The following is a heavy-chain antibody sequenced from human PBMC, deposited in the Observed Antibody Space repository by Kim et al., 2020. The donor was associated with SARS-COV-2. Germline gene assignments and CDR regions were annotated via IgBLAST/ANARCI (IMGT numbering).Heavy chain of an antibody. D-gene: IGHD2-21*01. CDR3: ARQLAVYCGGECNSGFFQH. CDR1: GFTFSSYT. CDR2: ISSSSTYI. V-gene: IGHV3-21*01. J-gene: IGHJ1*01. Sequence: GGSLRLSCVASGFTFSSYTINCFRQASGKGLVWISSISSSSTYINYADSLKGRFTISRDTAKNSQYLQSNSLRVEDTAVYYCARQLAVYCGGECNSGFFQHWGEGTLVTVSS.